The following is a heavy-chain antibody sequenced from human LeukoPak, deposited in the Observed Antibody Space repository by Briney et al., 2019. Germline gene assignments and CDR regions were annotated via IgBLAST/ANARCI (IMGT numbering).Heavy chain of an antibody. CDR1: GGSISSGGYY. CDR2: IYYSGST. CDR3: ARLDRYSRTLDY. D-gene: IGHD6-13*01. J-gene: IGHJ4*02. Sequence: SETLSLTCTVSGGSISSGGYYWSWIRQHPGKGLEWIGYIYYSGSTNYDPSLKSRVTISVDTSKNQFSLKLSSVTAADTAVYYCARLDRYSRTLDYWGQGTLVTVSS. V-gene: IGHV4-61*08.